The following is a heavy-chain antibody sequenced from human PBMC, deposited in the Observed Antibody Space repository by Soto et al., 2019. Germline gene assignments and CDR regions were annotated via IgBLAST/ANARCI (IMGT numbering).Heavy chain of an antibody. CDR3: ARHGGYDFWSGYYTGTEY. V-gene: IGHV5-51*01. CDR1: GYSFTSYW. J-gene: IGHJ4*02. D-gene: IGHD3-3*01. CDR2: IYPGDSDT. Sequence: PGESLKISCKGSGYSFTSYWIGWVRQIPWKGLEWMGIIYPGDSDTRYSPSFQGQVTISADKSISTAYLQWSSLKASDTAMYYCARHGGYDFWSGYYTGTEYWGKGNMVSVSS.